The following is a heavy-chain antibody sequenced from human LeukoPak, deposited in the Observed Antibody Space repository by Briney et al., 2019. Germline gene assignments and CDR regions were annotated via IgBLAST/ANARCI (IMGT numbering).Heavy chain of an antibody. V-gene: IGHV3-23*01. J-gene: IGHJ3*02. CDR2: ISASGGTT. D-gene: IGHD3-16*01. CDR1: GFTFINYG. Sequence: PGGSLRLSCAASGFTFINYGMTWVRQAPGKGLEWVAGISASGGTTYYADSVKGRFTISRDNVKNSLYLQMNSLRAEDTALYFCARGYDHGPIDMWGQGTMVTVSS. CDR3: ARGYDHGPIDM.